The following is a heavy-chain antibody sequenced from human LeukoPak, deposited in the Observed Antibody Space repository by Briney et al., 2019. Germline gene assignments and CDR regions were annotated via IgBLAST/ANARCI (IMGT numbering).Heavy chain of an antibody. CDR2: IYYTGT. J-gene: IGHJ4*02. CDR1: GGSVTDYY. Sequence: PSETLSLTCTVSGGSVTDYYWSWIRQSPGKGLEWIGYIYYTGTSYNPSLKSRVTISVDTSKNQFSLKLSSVTAADTAVYYCVIISGSLTGGYWGQGTLVTVSS. D-gene: IGHD1-26*01. CDR3: VIISGSLTGGY. V-gene: IGHV4-59*08.